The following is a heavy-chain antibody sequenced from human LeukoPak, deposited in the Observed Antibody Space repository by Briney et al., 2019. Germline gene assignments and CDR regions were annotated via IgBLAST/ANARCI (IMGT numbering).Heavy chain of an antibody. D-gene: IGHD2-15*01. CDR2: MNPNSGNT. J-gene: IGHJ4*02. CDR1: GYTFTSYD. V-gene: IGHV1-8*03. CDR3: AREDRSPTDY. Sequence: PGGSLRLSCAASGYTFTSYDINWVRQATGQGLEWMGWMNPNSGNTGYAQKFQGRVTITRNTSISTAYMELSSLRSEDTAVYYCAREDRSPTDYWGQGTLVTVSS.